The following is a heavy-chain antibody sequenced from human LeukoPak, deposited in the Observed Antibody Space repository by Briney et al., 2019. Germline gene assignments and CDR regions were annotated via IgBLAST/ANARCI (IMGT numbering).Heavy chain of an antibody. D-gene: IGHD1-7*01. V-gene: IGHV3-9*01. CDR2: ISWNSGSI. CDR1: GFTFDDYA. Sequence: GRSLRLSCAASGFTFDDYAMHWVRHAPGKGLEWVSGISWNSGSIGYADSVKGRFTISRDNAKNSLYLQMNSLRAEDTALYYCAKGLVELELRRAFDIWGQGTMVTVSS. CDR3: AKGLVELELRRAFDI. J-gene: IGHJ3*02.